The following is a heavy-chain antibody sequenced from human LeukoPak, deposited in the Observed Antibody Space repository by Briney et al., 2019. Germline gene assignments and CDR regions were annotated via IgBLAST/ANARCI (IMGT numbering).Heavy chain of an antibody. CDR3: ARDTSAYYRPFDY. Sequence: SEAVSLTCTVSGGSISSYYWSWIRQPPGKGLEWIGYIYYSGSTNYNPSLKSRVTISVDTPKNRFSLKVSSVTAADTAVYFCARDTSAYYRPFDYWGQGTLVTVSS. J-gene: IGHJ4*02. D-gene: IGHD3-22*01. CDR1: GGSISSYY. CDR2: IYYSGST. V-gene: IGHV4-59*01.